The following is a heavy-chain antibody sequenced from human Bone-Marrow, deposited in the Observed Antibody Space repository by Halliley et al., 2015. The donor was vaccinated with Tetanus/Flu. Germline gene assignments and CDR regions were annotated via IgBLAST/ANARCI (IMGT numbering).Heavy chain of an antibody. Sequence: WVSTNTKRGGTPYFAASVQGRFTISRDNSERTLSLQMNSLRAEDTAVYYCAKGQLGSWYFDLWGRGTLVTVSS. J-gene: IGHJ2*01. CDR2: NTKRGGTP. V-gene: IGHV3-23*01. D-gene: IGHD7-27*01. CDR3: AKGQLGSWYFDL.